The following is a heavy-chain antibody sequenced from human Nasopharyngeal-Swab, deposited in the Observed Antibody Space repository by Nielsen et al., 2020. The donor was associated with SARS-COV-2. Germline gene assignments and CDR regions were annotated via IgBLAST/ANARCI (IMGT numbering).Heavy chain of an antibody. D-gene: IGHD4/OR15-4a*01. CDR3: ARLYGGYVDY. CDR2: IYPGDSTT. Sequence: GESLKISCQGSGYSFSTYWIGWVRQMPGKGLEWMGIIYPGDSTTRYRPSFQGQVTISADKSSTAYLQWSSLKASDTAMYFCARLYGGYVDYWGQGTLVTVSS. J-gene: IGHJ4*02. V-gene: IGHV5-51*01. CDR1: GYSFSTYW.